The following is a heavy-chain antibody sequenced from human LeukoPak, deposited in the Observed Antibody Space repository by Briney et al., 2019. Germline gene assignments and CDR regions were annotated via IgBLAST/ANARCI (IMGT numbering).Heavy chain of an antibody. V-gene: IGHV3-21*01. CDR2: ISSSSSYI. Sequence: PGGSLRLSCAASGFTFSSYSMNWVRQAPGKGLEWVSSISSSSSYIYYADLVKGRFTISRDNAKNSLYQQMNSLRAEDTAVYYCARGVGATTIDYWGQGTLVTVSS. CDR3: ARGVGATTIDY. CDR1: GFTFSSYS. J-gene: IGHJ4*02. D-gene: IGHD1-26*01.